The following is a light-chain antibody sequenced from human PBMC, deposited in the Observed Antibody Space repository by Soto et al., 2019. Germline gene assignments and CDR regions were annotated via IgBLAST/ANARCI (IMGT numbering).Light chain of an antibody. J-gene: IGLJ2*01. Sequence: QSALTQPASVSGSPGQSITISCTGSSSDVGAYNCVSWYQQHPGKAPKLMIYDVSSRPSGVSDRFSGSKSGNTASLTISGLQPEDEADYYCSSFTSSITLLFGGGTQLTVL. CDR3: SSFTSSITLL. V-gene: IGLV2-14*03. CDR2: DVS. CDR1: SSDVGAYNC.